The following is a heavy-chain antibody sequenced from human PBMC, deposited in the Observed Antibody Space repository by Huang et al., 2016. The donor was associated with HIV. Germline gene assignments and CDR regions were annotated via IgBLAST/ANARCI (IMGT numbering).Heavy chain of an antibody. V-gene: IGHV1-3*01. CDR3: ARDPLDIRRHFDF. CDR2: SNGGNGDT. Sequence: QVQLVQSGAEVKKPGTSVKVSCKTSGYTFSSHALHWLRQAPGQRPEWMGWSNGGNGDTKYAQKFKGRVTITSDTSANIGYMELNSLLSEDTAVYYCARDPLDIRRHFDFWGQGSLVTVSS. J-gene: IGHJ4*02. CDR1: GYTFSSHA. D-gene: IGHD3-3*01.